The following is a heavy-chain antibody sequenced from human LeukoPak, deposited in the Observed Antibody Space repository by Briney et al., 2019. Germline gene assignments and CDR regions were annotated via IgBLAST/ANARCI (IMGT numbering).Heavy chain of an antibody. CDR3: ARLYYDSSGESTFDY. CDR1: GGSISSSSYY. Sequence: SETLSLTCTVSGGSISSSSYYWGWIRQPPGKGLEWIGSIYHSGSTYYNPSLKSRVTISVDTSKNQFSLKLSSVTAADTAVYYCARLYYDSSGESTFDYWGQGTLVTVSS. CDR2: IYHSGST. J-gene: IGHJ4*02. V-gene: IGHV4-39*07. D-gene: IGHD3-22*01.